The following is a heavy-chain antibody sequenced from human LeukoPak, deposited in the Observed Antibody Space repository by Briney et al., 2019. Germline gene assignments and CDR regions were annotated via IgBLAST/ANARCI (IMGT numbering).Heavy chain of an antibody. CDR3: AREAMYSYGNNFDY. CDR1: GGSFSGYY. J-gene: IGHJ4*02. D-gene: IGHD5-18*01. CDR2: IYYSGST. V-gene: IGHV4-59*01. Sequence: SETLSLTCAVYGGSFSGYYWSWIRQPPGKGLEWIGYIYYSGSTNYNPSLKSRVTISVDTSKNQFSLKLSSVTAADTAVYHCAREAMYSYGNNFDYWGQGTLVTVSS.